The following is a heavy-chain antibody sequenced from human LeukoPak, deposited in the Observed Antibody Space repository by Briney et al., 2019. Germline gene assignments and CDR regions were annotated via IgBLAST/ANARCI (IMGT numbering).Heavy chain of an antibody. V-gene: IGHV7-4-1*02. CDR2: INTNTGNP. CDR1: GYTFTSYG. CDR3: ARLEDYDFWSGSDPVVAFDI. Sequence: ASVKVSCKASGYTFTSYGISWVRQAPGQGLEWMGWINTNTGNPTYAQGFTGRFVFSLDTSVSTAYLQISSLKAEDTAVYYCARLEDYDFWSGSDPVVAFDIWGQGTMVTVSS. J-gene: IGHJ3*02. D-gene: IGHD3-3*01.